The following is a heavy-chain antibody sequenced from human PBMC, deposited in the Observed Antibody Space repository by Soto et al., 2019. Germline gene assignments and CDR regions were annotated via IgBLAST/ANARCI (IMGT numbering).Heavy chain of an antibody. Sequence: QVQLVQSGPELKKPGSSVKVSCKAPGDTFNSYGISWVLQAPGQGLEWMGGIVPMFGTTNLALKFEDRVTITADELTTTVYMERRGLTSEDTAVYYCARDLADVHLWDAFDVWGHGTRVTVSS. CDR3: ARDLADVHLWDAFDV. D-gene: IGHD6-13*01. V-gene: IGHV1-69*01. J-gene: IGHJ3*01. CDR2: IVPMFGTT. CDR1: GDTFNSYG.